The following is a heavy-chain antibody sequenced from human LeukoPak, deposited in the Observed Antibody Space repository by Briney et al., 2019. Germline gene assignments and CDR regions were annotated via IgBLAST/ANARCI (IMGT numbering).Heavy chain of an antibody. CDR1: GGTFSSYA. V-gene: IGHV1-69*05. D-gene: IGHD3-9*01. CDR3: ARDGGYDILTGYYQRSYYFDY. Sequence: SVKVSCKASGGTFSSYAISWVRQAPGQGLEWMGGIIPIFGTANYAQKFQGRVTITTDESTSTAYMELSSLRSEDTAVYYCARDGGYDILTGYYQRSYYFDYWGQGTQVTVSS. J-gene: IGHJ4*02. CDR2: IIPIFGTA.